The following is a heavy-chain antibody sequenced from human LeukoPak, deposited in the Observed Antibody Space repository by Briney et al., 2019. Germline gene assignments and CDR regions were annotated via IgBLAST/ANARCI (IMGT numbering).Heavy chain of an antibody. Sequence: ASVKVSCKASGYTFTGYYMHWVRQAPGQGLEWMGWINPNSGGTNYAQKFQGRVTMTRDTSISTAYMELSRLRSDDTAVYYCARVGYCGGDCYSGRGAFDIWGQGTMVTVSS. CDR2: INPNSGGT. V-gene: IGHV1-2*02. CDR3: ARVGYCGGDCYSGRGAFDI. CDR1: GYTFTGYY. J-gene: IGHJ3*02. D-gene: IGHD2-21*01.